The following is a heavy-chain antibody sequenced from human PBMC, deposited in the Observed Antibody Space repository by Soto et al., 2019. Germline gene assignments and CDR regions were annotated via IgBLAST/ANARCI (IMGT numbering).Heavy chain of an antibody. CDR2: IWSDGSIK. CDR1: GFTFSRYG. D-gene: IGHD3-10*01. J-gene: IGHJ1*01. V-gene: IGHV3-33*01. Sequence: QVQLVESGGGVVQPGRSLRLSCVVSGFTFSRYGMHWVRQAPGKGLEWVAVIWSDGSIKYYAHPVKGPFTISRDNSKNXPNLQMNSLRAADTAVYYCARPGYYGSGSYSEYLQHWGQGTLVTVSS. CDR3: ARPGYYGSGSYSEYLQH.